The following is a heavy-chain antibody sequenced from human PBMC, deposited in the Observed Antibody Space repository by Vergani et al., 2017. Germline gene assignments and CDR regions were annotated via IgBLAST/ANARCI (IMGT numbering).Heavy chain of an antibody. Sequence: EVQLVESGGGLVKPGGSLRLSCAASGFTFSNAWMSWVRQAPGKGLEWVGRIKSKTDGGTTDYAAPVKGRFTISREDSKNTLYLQMNSLRSEDTAVYYCAAMPPACSGCSCSRQVESVDYWGQGSLVTVSS. D-gene: IGHD2-15*01. V-gene: IGHV3-15*01. CDR1: GFTFSNAW. J-gene: IGHJ4*02. CDR3: AAMPPACSGCSCSRQVESVDY. CDR2: IKSKTDGGTT.